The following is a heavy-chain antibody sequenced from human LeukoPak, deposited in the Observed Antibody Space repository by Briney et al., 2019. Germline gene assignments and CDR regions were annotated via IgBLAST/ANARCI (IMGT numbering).Heavy chain of an antibody. V-gene: IGHV4-34*01. Sequence: PSETLPLTCAVYGGSFSGYYWSWIRQPPGKGLEWIGEINHRGSTSYNPSLKSRVTISVDTSKNQFSLKLSSVTAADTAVYYCARDGRSGYHDHWGQGTLVTVSS. D-gene: IGHD3-22*01. J-gene: IGHJ4*02. CDR2: INHRGST. CDR3: ARDGRSGYHDH. CDR1: GGSFSGYY.